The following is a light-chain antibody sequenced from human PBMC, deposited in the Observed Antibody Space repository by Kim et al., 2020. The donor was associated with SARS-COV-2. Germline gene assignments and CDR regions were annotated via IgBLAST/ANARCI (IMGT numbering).Light chain of an antibody. CDR3: QQYNNWPLT. CDR2: GAS. V-gene: IGKV3-15*01. J-gene: IGKJ4*01. CDR1: QNVRSN. Sequence: VFPGERVTLSCRASQNVRSNLAWYQQKPGQAPRLLFYGASNRATGIPARFSGSGSGTQFTLTISSLQSEDVGVYYCQQYNNWPLTFGGGTKVDIK.